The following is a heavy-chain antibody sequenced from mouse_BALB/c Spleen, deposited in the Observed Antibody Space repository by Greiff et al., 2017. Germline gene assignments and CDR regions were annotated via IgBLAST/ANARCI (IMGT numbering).Heavy chain of an antibody. J-gene: IGHJ1*01. Sequence: VQLQQTGPELVKPGASVKISCKASGYSFTDYIMLWVKQSHGKSLEWIGNINPYYGSTSYNLKFKGKATLTVDKSSSTAYMQLNSLTSEDSAVYYCAVYYDYDWYFDVWGAGTTVTVSS. V-gene: IGHV1-39*01. CDR1: GYSFTDYI. CDR2: INPYYGST. CDR3: AVYYDYDWYFDV. D-gene: IGHD2-4*01.